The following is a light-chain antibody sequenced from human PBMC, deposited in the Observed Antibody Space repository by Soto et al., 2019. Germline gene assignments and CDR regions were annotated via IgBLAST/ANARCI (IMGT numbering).Light chain of an antibody. J-gene: IGKJ3*01. V-gene: IGKV1-8*01. CDR1: QGISSY. CDR3: QQYYSYPRVT. Sequence: AIRMTQSPSSFSASTGDRVTITCRASQGISSYLAWYQQKPGKAPKLLIYAASTFQSGVPSRFSGSGSGTDFTLTISCLQSEDFATYYCQQYYSYPRVTFGPGTKVDIK. CDR2: AAS.